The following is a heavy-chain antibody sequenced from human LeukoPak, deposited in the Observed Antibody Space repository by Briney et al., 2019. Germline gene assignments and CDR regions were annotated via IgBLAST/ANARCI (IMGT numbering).Heavy chain of an antibody. V-gene: IGHV1-8*01. CDR3: ARVTSGMRYNWFDL. Sequence: ASVKVSCKTSGYTFTDYDVNWVRQAPGQGLEWMGYIHPRSGYSESAQRFQGRLSMTRDVSTDTAYMELSTLTSDDTAVYYCARVTSGMRYNWFDLWGQGTLISVSS. J-gene: IGHJ5*02. D-gene: IGHD2-2*01. CDR2: IHPRSGYS. CDR1: GYTFTDYD.